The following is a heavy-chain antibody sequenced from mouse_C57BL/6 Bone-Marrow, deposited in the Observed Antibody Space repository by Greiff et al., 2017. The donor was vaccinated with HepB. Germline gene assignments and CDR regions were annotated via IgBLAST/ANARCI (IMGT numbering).Heavy chain of an antibody. CDR2: IRSKSNNYAT. CDR1: GFSFNTYA. J-gene: IGHJ4*01. V-gene: IGHV10-1*01. Sequence: EGSLKLSCAASGFSFNTYAMNWVRQAPGKGLEWVARIRSKSNNYATYYADSVKDRFTISRDDSESMLYLQMNNLKTEDTAMYYCVSSYAMDYWGQGTSVTVSS. CDR3: VSSYAMDY.